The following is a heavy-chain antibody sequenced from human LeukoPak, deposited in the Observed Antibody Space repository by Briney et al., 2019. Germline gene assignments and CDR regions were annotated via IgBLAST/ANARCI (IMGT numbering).Heavy chain of an antibody. CDR2: IGSTSHFR. V-gene: IGHV3-21*01. J-gene: IGHJ4*02. Sequence: GGSLRLSCAASGFTFSNYSMNWARQAPGKGLEWVSSIGSTSHFRYYADSLKGRVTISRDNAKNSLYLQMSSLRVEDTAVYYCARSCDGDCYSDYWGQGTLVTVSS. D-gene: IGHD2-21*02. CDR3: ARSCDGDCYSDY. CDR1: GFTFSNYS.